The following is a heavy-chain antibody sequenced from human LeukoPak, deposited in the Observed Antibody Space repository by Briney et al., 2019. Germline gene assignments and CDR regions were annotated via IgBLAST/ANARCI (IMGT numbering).Heavy chain of an antibody. D-gene: IGHD1-14*01. V-gene: IGHV3-7*01. CDR1: GLTFSNSW. Sequence: GGSLRLSCVASGLTFSNSWMTRVRQAPGKGLEWVANIKKDGSETYYVDSVRGRFTVSRDNDKNSLYLEMNSLRDEDTAVYYCLQYNSENTWGQGTLVTVSS. CDR3: LQYNSENT. CDR2: IKKDGSET. J-gene: IGHJ5*02.